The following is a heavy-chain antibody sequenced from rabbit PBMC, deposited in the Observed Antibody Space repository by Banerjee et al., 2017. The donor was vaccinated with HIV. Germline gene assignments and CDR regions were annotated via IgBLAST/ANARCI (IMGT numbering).Heavy chain of an antibody. CDR1: GFSFSSSYW. CDR3: ARDLAGYVYDPFNL. J-gene: IGHJ4*01. D-gene: IGHD6-1*01. CDR2: ICTGSSGST. V-gene: IGHV1S45*01. Sequence: QEQLEESGGDLVKPEGSLTLTCTASGFSFSSSYWICWVRQAPGKGLEWIACICTGSSGSTYYASWAKGRFTISKSTSLNTVTLQMTSLTAADTATYFCARDLAGYVYDPFNLWGQGTLVTVS.